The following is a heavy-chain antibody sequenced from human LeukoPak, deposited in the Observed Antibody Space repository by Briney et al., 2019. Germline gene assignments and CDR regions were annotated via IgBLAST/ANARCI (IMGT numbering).Heavy chain of an antibody. J-gene: IGHJ4*02. D-gene: IGHD2-2*01. CDR2: ISDRGGNT. CDR3: AKGRVVVPSPYIDC. V-gene: IGHV3-23*01. Sequence: PGGSLRLSCVASGFTFSSYAMNWVRQGPGRGLEWVSGISDRGGNTYYADSVKGRYTISRDNSKNTLYLQMNSLRAEDTAVYYCAKGRVVVPSPYIDCWGQGTLVTVSS. CDR1: GFTFSSYA.